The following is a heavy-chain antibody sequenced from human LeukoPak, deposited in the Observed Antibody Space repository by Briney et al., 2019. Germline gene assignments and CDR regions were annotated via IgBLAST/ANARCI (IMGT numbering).Heavy chain of an antibody. V-gene: IGHV3-30*02. CDR1: GFTFSSYG. D-gene: IGHD6-13*01. Sequence: PGGSLRLSCAASGFTFSSYGMQWVRQAPGKGLEWVAFIRYDGSKEHYADSVKGRFTISRDNSKNTLYLQMHSLRVEDTAVYYCAKGAAGELLDYWGQGTLVTVSS. CDR2: IRYDGSKE. J-gene: IGHJ4*02. CDR3: AKGAAGELLDY.